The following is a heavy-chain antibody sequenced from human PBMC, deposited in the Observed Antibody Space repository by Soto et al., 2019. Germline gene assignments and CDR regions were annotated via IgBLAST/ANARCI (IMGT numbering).Heavy chain of an antibody. CDR2: LNGDGTTT. D-gene: IGHD2-15*01. CDR3: ARGIRIYYAMDV. Sequence: EVQLVESGGGLVQPGGSLRLSCETSGFTSSSHWMHWVRQVPGKGLVWVSRLNGDGTTTNYADSVKGRFTISRDNAKNTVYLQMSSLRAEDTAVYYCARGIRIYYAMDVWGQGTTVTVSS. CDR1: GFTSSSHW. V-gene: IGHV3-74*01. J-gene: IGHJ6*02.